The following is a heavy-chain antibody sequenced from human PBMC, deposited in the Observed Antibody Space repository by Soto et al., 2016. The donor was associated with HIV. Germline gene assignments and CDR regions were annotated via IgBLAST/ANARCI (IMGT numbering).Heavy chain of an antibody. CDR1: GGSVSSGSYY. D-gene: IGHD2-2*01. CDR3: ARGTCSSTSCYGDFQH. J-gene: IGHJ1*01. Sequence: VQLQESGPGLVKPSETLSLTCTVSGGSVSSGSYYWSWIRQPPGKGLEWIGYIYYSGSTNYNPSLKSRVTISVDTSKNQFSLKLSSVTAADTAVYYCARGTCSSTSCYGDFQHWGQGTLVTVSS. CDR2: IYYSGST. V-gene: IGHV4-61*01.